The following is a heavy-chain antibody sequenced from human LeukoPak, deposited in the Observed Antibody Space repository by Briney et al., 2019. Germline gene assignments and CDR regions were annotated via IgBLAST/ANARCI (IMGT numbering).Heavy chain of an antibody. V-gene: IGHV1-2*02. CDR3: ARGGYVIVRDWFDP. CDR1: GYTLTGYY. J-gene: IGHJ5*02. D-gene: IGHD3-16*01. CDR2: INPNSGDT. Sequence: ASVKVSCKASGYTLTGYYMHWVRQAPGLGLEWMGCINPNSGDTKYAQKFKGRVTLTRDTSMNTAYMDLSRLRSDDTAIYYCARGGYVIVRDWFDPWGQGTLVTVSS.